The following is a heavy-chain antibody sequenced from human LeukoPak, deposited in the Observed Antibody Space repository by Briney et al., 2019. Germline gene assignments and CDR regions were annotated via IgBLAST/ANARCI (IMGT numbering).Heavy chain of an antibody. J-gene: IGHJ4*02. Sequence: PSETLPLTCTVSGGSISSSNYYWGWIRQPPGKGLEWIGTIYYSGSTYYNTSLKSRVTISVDTSKNQFSLKLSSVTAADTAVYYCARTLYSSSPTPFDYWGQGTLVTVSS. CDR3: ARTLYSSSPTPFDY. V-gene: IGHV4-39*07. CDR1: GGSISSSNYY. D-gene: IGHD6-6*01. CDR2: IYYSGST.